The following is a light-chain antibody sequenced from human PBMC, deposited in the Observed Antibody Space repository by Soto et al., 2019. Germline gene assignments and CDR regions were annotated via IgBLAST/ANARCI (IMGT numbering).Light chain of an antibody. V-gene: IGKV1-5*01. J-gene: IGKJ1*01. CDR3: QQYNSYSPT. CDR2: DAS. CDR1: KRIISG. Sequence: DIQMTQSPSTRSASVGNRVTITCRPVKRIISGWAWYQQKPGKAPKLLIYDASSLESGVPSRFSGSGSGTEFTLTISSLQPDDFATYYCQQYNSYSPTFGQGTKVEIK.